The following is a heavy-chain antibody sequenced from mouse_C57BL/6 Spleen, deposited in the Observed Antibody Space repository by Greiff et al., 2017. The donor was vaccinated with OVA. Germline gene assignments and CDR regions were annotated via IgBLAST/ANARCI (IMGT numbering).Heavy chain of an antibody. CDR2: ISYDGSN. CDR3: ARENYGSSYVGYFDV. J-gene: IGHJ1*03. V-gene: IGHV3-6*01. D-gene: IGHD1-1*01. CDR1: GYSITSGYY. Sequence: VQLQESGPGLVKPSQSLSLTCSVTGYSITSGYYWNWIRQFPGNKLEWMGFISYDGSNNYNPSLKNRISITRDTSKNQFFLKLNSVTTEDTATYYGARENYGSSYVGYFDVWGTGTTVTVSS.